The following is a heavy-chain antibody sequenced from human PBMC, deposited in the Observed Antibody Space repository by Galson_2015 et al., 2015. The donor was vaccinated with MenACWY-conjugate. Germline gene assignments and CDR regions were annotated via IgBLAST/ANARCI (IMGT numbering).Heavy chain of an antibody. CDR2: IYPGDSDT. CDR1: GYSFTNYW. Sequence: QSGAEVKKSGESLKISCKGSGYSFTNYWIGWVRQMPGKGLEWMGIIYPGDSDTRYSPSFQGQDTISADKSSSTAYLQWGSLKASDIAIYYCARRSTGSEYFDYWGQGTLVTVSS. V-gene: IGHV5-51*01. CDR3: ARRSTGSEYFDY. J-gene: IGHJ4*02. D-gene: IGHD3-9*01.